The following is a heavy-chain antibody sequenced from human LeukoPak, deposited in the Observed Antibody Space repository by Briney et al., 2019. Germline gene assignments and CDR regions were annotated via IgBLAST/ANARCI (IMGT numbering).Heavy chain of an antibody. D-gene: IGHD3-3*01. CDR1: GHTFTSYV. Sequence: GPVSASCTPSGHTFTSYVISWLRQAPGQGLECMGWIRDYNGNSNYERELQGRVTDTTDTSTSTAYMELRSLRADDTGVYYWAREGNDYDVWFDYWGQGTLVTVSS. CDR3: AREGNDYDVWFDY. J-gene: IGHJ4*02. V-gene: IGHV1-18*01. CDR2: IRDYNGNS.